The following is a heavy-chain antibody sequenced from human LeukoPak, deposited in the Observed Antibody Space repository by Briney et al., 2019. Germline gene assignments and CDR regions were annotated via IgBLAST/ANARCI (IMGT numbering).Heavy chain of an antibody. J-gene: IGHJ4*02. D-gene: IGHD4-17*01. V-gene: IGHV3-23*01. Sequence: GGSLRLSCAASRFTFSHFAMSWVRQAPGKGLEWVSAIGGSTGRTSYADSVKGRFTISRDNSKNTLFLQMNSLRAEDTAVYYCAREDDYEFDYWGQGPLVTVSS. CDR2: IGGSTGRT. CDR3: AREDDYEFDY. CDR1: RFTFSHFA.